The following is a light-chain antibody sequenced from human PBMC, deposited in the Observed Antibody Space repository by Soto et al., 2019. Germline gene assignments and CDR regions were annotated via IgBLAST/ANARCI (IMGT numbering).Light chain of an antibody. CDR3: SSYTSSSTLVV. CDR2: EVS. Sequence: QSVLTQPASVSGSPRQSITISCTGASSDVGSYTYVSWYQQHPGKAPKLMIYEVSNRPSGVSNRFSGSKSGNTASLTISGLQAEDEADYYCSSYTSSSTLVVFGGGTKLTVL. J-gene: IGLJ2*01. CDR1: SSDVGSYTY. V-gene: IGLV2-14*01.